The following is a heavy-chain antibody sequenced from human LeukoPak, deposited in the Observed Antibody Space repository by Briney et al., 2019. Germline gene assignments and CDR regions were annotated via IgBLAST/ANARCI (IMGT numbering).Heavy chain of an antibody. D-gene: IGHD3-22*01. CDR2: MNPNSGNT. V-gene: IGHV1-8*01. J-gene: IGHJ5*02. CDR1: GYTFTSYD. Sequence: GSVKVSCKASGYTFTSYDINWVRQATGQGLEWMGWMNPNSGNTGYAQKFQGRVTMTRNTSISTAYMELSSLRSEDTAVYYCARLGYDSRGNWFDPWGQGTLVTVSS. CDR3: ARLGYDSRGNWFDP.